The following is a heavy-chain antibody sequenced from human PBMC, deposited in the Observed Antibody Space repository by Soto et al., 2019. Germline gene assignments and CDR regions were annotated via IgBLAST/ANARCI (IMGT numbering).Heavy chain of an antibody. J-gene: IGHJ3*02. V-gene: IGHV2-5*01. D-gene: IGHD4-17*01. CDR2: IYWNDDK. CDR3: ASMTTVATAAFDI. CDR1: GLSFGTSGVG. Sequence: SGPTLGNPTQTLTLTCTASGLSFGTSGVGVGWIRQPPGEALEWLALIYWNDDKRYSPSLKSSLTITKDTSKNQVVLTMTNVDPVDTATYYCASMTTVATAAFDIWAQGTMVTVSS.